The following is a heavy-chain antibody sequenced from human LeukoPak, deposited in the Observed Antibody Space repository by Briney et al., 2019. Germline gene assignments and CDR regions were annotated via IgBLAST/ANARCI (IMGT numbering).Heavy chain of an antibody. CDR2: ISAYNGNT. J-gene: IGHJ3*02. D-gene: IGHD3-22*01. CDR1: GYTFTSYG. CDR3: ARDNLYRYSGCYPDAFDI. V-gene: IGHV1-18*01. Sequence: ASVKVSCKASGYTFTSYGISWVRQAPGQGLEWMGWISAYNGNTNYAQKLQGRVSMTTDTSTSTAYMELRSLRSDDTAAYYCARDNLYRYSGCYPDAFDIWGQGTMVTVSS.